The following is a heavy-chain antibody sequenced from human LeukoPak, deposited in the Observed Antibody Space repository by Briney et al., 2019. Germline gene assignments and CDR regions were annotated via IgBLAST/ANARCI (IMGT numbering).Heavy chain of an antibody. CDR1: GYPFTDYW. CDR2: IYPGESET. CDR3: ARGRWSVATKWFDP. D-gene: IGHD4-23*01. Sequence: GESLQISCKASGYPFTDYWVAWVRQMPGKGLEWMGLIYPGESETRYNPSFQGHVTMSVDNSINTAYLQWSSLQASDAAIYYCARGRWSVATKWFDPWGQGTLVTVSA. V-gene: IGHV5-51*01. J-gene: IGHJ5*02.